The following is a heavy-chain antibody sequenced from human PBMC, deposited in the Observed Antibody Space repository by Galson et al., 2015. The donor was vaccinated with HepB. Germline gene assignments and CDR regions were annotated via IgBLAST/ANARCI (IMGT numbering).Heavy chain of an antibody. CDR2: IYGGGKA. J-gene: IGHJ4*02. CDR1: GFTVSNIY. D-gene: IGHD4-17*01. V-gene: IGHV3-53*01. CDR3: AREAYGDYYFDY. Sequence: SLRLSCAASGFTVSNIYMHWVRQAPGKGLEWVSLIYGGGKALYADSMRGRFTISRDISKNTVYLQMNILRAEDTATYYCAREAYGDYYFDYWGQGTLVTVSS.